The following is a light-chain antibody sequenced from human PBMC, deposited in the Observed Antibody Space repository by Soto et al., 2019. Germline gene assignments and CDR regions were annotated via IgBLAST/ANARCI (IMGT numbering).Light chain of an antibody. J-gene: IGKJ5*01. CDR2: LTS. CDR3: QRTYNAPRS. Sequence: EIVLTQSPATLSSFPGDRVTLSCRASQGVNTRLAWYQHRPGQAPRLLIYLTSNRAAGIPARFSGSGSGTDFTLTVSRLEPEDFATYYGQRTYNAPRSFGQGTRLEIK. CDR1: QGVNTR. V-gene: IGKV3D-11*01.